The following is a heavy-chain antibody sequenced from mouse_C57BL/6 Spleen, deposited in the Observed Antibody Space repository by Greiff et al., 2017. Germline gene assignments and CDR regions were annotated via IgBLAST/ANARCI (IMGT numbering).Heavy chain of an antibody. CDR3: ARSLDGFYAMDY. J-gene: IGHJ4*01. Sequence: QVQLQQPGAELVKPGASVTMSCKASGYTFTSYWITWVKQRPGQGLEWIGDIYPGSGSTNYNEKFKSKATLTVDTSSSTAYMQLSSLTSEDSAVYYCARSLDGFYAMDYWGQGTSVTVAS. V-gene: IGHV1-55*01. CDR1: GYTFTSYW. CDR2: IYPGSGST. D-gene: IGHD2-3*01.